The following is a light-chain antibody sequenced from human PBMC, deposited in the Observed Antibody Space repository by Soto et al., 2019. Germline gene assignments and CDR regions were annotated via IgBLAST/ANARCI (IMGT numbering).Light chain of an antibody. V-gene: IGKV1-27*01. Sequence: DIQMTQSPSSLSASVGDRVTITCRASQAISNHLAWYQQKPGKAPKVLIYSASTLQSGVPSRFSGSGSGTEFTLAISSLQPEDVATYYCQRHNSAPPVTVGPGTKVDSK. CDR3: QRHNSAPPVT. J-gene: IGKJ3*01. CDR2: SAS. CDR1: QAISNH.